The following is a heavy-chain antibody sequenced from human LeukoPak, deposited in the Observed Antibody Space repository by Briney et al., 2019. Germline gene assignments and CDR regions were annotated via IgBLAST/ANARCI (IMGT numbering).Heavy chain of an antibody. CDR2: INHSGST. D-gene: IGHD3-22*01. Sequence: SETLSLTCAVYGGSFSGYYWSWIRQPPGKGLEWIGEINHSGSTNYNPSLKSRVTISVDTSKNQFSLTPSSVTAADTAVYYCARETRYYYDSSGHYDNWGQGTLVTVSS. V-gene: IGHV4-34*01. CDR1: GGSFSGYY. J-gene: IGHJ4*02. CDR3: ARETRYYYDSSGHYDN.